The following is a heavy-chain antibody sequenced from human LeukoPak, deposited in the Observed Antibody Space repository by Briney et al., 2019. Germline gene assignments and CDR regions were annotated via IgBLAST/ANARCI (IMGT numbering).Heavy chain of an antibody. J-gene: IGHJ4*02. CDR3: ARSPLRFLEWLSYFDY. Sequence: SETLSLTCTVSGGSISSGGYYWSWVRQHPEKGLEWIGYIYYSGTAYYNPSLKSRVTMSVDTSKNQFSLKLSSVTAADTAVYYCARSPLRFLEWLSYFDYWGQGTLVTVSS. V-gene: IGHV4-31*03. D-gene: IGHD3-3*01. CDR2: IYYSGTA. CDR1: GGSISSGGYY.